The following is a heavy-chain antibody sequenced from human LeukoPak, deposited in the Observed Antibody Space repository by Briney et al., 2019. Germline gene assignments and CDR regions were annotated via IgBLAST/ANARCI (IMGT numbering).Heavy chain of an antibody. CDR3: ARWFGSGSYYGY. V-gene: IGHV3-11*03. J-gene: IGHJ4*02. CDR2: ISGSSSFT. D-gene: IGHD3-10*01. CDR1: GFTSSDYY. Sequence: GGSLRLSCAASGFTSSDYYMSWIRKAPGKGLEWGSYISGSSSFTKYADSVKGRFTISRDNAKDSLYLQMSSLRAEDTAVYYCARWFGSGSYYGYWGQGTLVTVSS.